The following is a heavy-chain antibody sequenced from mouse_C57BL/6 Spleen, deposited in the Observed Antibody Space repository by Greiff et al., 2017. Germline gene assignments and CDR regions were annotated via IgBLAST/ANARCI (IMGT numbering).Heavy chain of an antibody. D-gene: IGHD3-2*02. Sequence: QVQLQQPGAELVKPGASVKLSCKASGYTFTSYWMHWVKQRPGQGLEWIGMIHPNSGSTNYNEKFKSKATLTVDKSSSTAYMQLSSLTSEDSAVYYCAREGTAQATAWFAYRGQGTLVTVSA. J-gene: IGHJ3*01. CDR1: GYTFTSYW. CDR3: AREGTAQATAWFAY. CDR2: IHPNSGST. V-gene: IGHV1-64*01.